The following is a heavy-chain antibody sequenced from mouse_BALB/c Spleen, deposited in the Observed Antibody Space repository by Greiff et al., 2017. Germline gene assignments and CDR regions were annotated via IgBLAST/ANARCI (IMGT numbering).Heavy chain of an antibody. J-gene: IGHJ4*01. Sequence: VQLQQSGAELVRSGASVKLSCTASGFNIKDYYMHWVKQRPEQGLEWIGWIDPENGDTEYAPKFQGKATMTADTSSNTAYLQLSSLTSEDTAVYYCNAWGYDVSMDDWGQGTSVTVSS. CDR2: IDPENGDT. CDR3: NAWGYDVSMDD. D-gene: IGHD2-14*01. CDR1: GFNIKDYY. V-gene: IGHV14-4*02.